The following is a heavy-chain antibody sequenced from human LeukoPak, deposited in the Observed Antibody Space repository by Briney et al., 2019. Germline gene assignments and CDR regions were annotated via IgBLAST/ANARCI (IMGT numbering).Heavy chain of an antibody. CDR3: AKDSRITIFGVVTFFDY. CDR1: GFTFNDYA. Sequence: GGSLRLSCAAAGFTFNDYAMHWVRQAPGKGLEWVSGISWSSGSIDYADSVKGRFTISRDNAKNSLYLQMNSLRAEDTAVYYCAKDSRITIFGVVTFFDYWGQGTLVTVSS. D-gene: IGHD3-3*01. CDR2: ISWSSGSI. J-gene: IGHJ4*02. V-gene: IGHV3-9*01.